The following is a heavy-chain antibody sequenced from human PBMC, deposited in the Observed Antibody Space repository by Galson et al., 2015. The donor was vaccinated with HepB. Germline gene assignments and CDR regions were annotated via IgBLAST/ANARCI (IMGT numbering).Heavy chain of an antibody. CDR1: GFTFSDYY. Sequence: SLRLSCAASGFTFSDYYMSWIRQAPGKGLEWVSYISSSSSYTNYADSVKGRFTISRDNAKNSLYLQMNSLRAEDTAVYYCARDLEAFGAFDIWGQGTMVTVSS. D-gene: IGHD3-16*01. V-gene: IGHV3-11*05. CDR2: ISSSSSYT. CDR3: ARDLEAFGAFDI. J-gene: IGHJ3*02.